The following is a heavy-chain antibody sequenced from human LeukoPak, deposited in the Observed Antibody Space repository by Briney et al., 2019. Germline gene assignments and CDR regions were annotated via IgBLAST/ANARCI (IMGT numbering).Heavy chain of an antibody. CDR1: GGTFSCYA. J-gene: IGHJ4*02. Sequence: GASVKVSCKASGGTFSCYAISWVRQAPGQGLEWMGGIIPIFGTANYAQKFQGRVTITADESTSTAYMELSSLRSEDTAVYYCARNGGLDYGDWYFDYWGQGTLVTVSS. V-gene: IGHV1-69*13. CDR2: IIPIFGTA. CDR3: ARNGGLDYGDWYFDY. D-gene: IGHD4-17*01.